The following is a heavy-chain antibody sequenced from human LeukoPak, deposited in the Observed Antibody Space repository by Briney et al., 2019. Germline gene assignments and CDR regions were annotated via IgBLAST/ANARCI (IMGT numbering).Heavy chain of an antibody. D-gene: IGHD3-10*01. CDR2: IYYSGST. J-gene: IGHJ4*02. CDR1: GGSISSYY. V-gene: IGHV4-59*12. CDR3: ARAMSRSGAEDY. Sequence: PSETLSLTCTVSGGSISSYYWSWIRQPPGKGLEWIGYIYYSGSTNYNPSLKSRVTMSVDTSKNQFSLKLSSVTAADTAVHYCARAMSRSGAEDYWGQGTLVTVSS.